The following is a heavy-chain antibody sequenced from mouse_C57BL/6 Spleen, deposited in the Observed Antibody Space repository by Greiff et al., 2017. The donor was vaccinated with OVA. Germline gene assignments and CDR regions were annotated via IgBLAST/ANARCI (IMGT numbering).Heavy chain of an antibody. CDR1: GFTFSDFY. D-gene: IGHD3-2*02. J-gene: IGHJ4*01. CDR3: ARDALASSGYVAMDY. Sequence: EVKVVESGGGLVQSGRSLRLSCATSGFTFSDFYMEWVRQAPGKGLEWIAASRNKANDYTTEYSASVKGRFIVSRDTSQSILYLQMNALRAEDTAIYYCARDALASSGYVAMDYWGQGTSVTVSS. CDR2: SRNKANDYTT. V-gene: IGHV7-1*01.